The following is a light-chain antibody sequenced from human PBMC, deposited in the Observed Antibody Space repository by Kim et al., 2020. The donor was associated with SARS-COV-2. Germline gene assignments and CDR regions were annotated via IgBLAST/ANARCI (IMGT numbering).Light chain of an antibody. Sequence: GQSVTISCTGTSNDVGGYNYVSCDQQHPGKAPNLMLYEVSKRPSGVPDRFSGSKAGNTASLTVSGLQAEDEADYYCSSYARSKNYVFGTGTKVTVL. CDR3: SSYARSKNYV. CDR1: SNDVGGYNY. V-gene: IGLV2-8*01. CDR2: EVS. J-gene: IGLJ1*01.